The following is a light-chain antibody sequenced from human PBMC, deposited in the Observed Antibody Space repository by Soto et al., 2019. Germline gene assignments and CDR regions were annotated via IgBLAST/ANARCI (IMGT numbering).Light chain of an antibody. Sequence: IVLTQSPGTLSLSPGERATLSCRANESVTSNFLAWYQQKPGQAPRLLVYGASSRASGIPDRFSGSGSGTDFTLSINRLEPEDFAVYYCQQYGSSPPITFGQGTRLEIK. CDR2: GAS. CDR1: ESVTSNF. J-gene: IGKJ5*01. CDR3: QQYGSSPPIT. V-gene: IGKV3-20*01.